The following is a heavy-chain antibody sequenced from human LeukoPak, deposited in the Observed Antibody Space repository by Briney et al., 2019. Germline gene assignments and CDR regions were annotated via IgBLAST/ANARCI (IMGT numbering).Heavy chain of an antibody. CDR1: GGTFSSYA. J-gene: IGHJ4*02. CDR2: IIPILGIA. D-gene: IGHD3-10*01. V-gene: IGHV1-69*04. CDR3: ARAGMIVGGYFDY. Sequence: SVKVSCKASGGTFSSYAISWVRQAPGQGLEWMGRIIPILGIANYAQKFQGRVTITADKSTSTAYMELSSLRSEDTAVYYCARAGMIVGGYFDYWGQGTLVTVSS.